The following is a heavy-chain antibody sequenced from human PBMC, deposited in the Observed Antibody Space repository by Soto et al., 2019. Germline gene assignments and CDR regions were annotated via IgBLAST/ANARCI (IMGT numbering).Heavy chain of an antibody. V-gene: IGHV4-30-2*01. CDR2: IYHSGST. Sequence: SETLSLTCAVSGGSISSGGYSWSWIRQPPGKGLEWIGYIYHSGSTYYNPSLKSRVTISVDTSKNQFSLKLSSVTAADTAVYYCARLIVLVPAAIGGDAFDIWGQGTMVTVSS. J-gene: IGHJ3*02. D-gene: IGHD2-2*01. CDR1: GGSISSGGYS. CDR3: ARLIVLVPAAIGGDAFDI.